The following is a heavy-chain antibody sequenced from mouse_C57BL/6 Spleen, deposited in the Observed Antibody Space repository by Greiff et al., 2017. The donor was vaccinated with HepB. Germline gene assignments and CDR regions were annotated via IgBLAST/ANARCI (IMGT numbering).Heavy chain of an antibody. J-gene: IGHJ1*03. CDR3: AREGVLRGYFDV. V-gene: IGHV5-16*01. Sequence: EVKVVESEGGLVQPGSSMKLSCTASGFTFSDYYMAWVRQVPEKGLEWVANINYDGSSTYYLDSLKSRFIISRDNAKNILYLQMSSLKSEDTATYYCAREGVLRGYFDVWGTGTTVTVSS. D-gene: IGHD1-1*01. CDR1: GFTFSDYY. CDR2: INYDGSST.